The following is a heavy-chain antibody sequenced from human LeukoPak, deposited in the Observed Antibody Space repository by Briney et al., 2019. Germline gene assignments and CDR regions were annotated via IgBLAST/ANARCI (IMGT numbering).Heavy chain of an antibody. Sequence: SETLSLTCTVSGYSIRSGFYWGWIRQPPGKGLERIGSMYHSGSTYYNPSLKSRVTISVDTSKNQLSLKLRSVTAADTAVYYCARALGIFSFDSWGQGTLVTVSS. D-gene: IGHD3-3*01. CDR3: ARALGIFSFDS. V-gene: IGHV4-38-2*02. CDR2: MYHSGST. CDR1: GYSIRSGFY. J-gene: IGHJ4*02.